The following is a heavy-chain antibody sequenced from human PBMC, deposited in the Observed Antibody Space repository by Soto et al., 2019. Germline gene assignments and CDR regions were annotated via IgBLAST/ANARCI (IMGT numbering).Heavy chain of an antibody. V-gene: IGHV4-31*03. J-gene: IGHJ5*02. CDR1: GGSISSGGYY. CDR2: IYYSGST. Sequence: SETLSLTCTVSGGSISSGGYYWSWIRQHPGKGLEWIGYIYYSGSTYYNPSLKSRVTIPVDTSKNQFSLKLSSVTAADTAVYYCAREAQIVVVPAAPGWWFDPWGQGTLVTVSS. CDR3: AREAQIVVVPAAPGWWFDP. D-gene: IGHD2-2*01.